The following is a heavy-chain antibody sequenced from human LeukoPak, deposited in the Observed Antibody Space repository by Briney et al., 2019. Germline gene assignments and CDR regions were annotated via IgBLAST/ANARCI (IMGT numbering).Heavy chain of an antibody. Sequence: ASVKVSCKVSGYTLTELSMHWVRQAPGTGLGWMGGFDPEDGETIYAQKFQGRVTMTEDTSTDTAYMELSSLRSEDTAVYYCAPLKGYSYGWDYWGQGTLVTVSS. CDR2: FDPEDGET. J-gene: IGHJ4*02. D-gene: IGHD5-18*01. CDR3: APLKGYSYGWDY. CDR1: GYTLTELS. V-gene: IGHV1-24*01.